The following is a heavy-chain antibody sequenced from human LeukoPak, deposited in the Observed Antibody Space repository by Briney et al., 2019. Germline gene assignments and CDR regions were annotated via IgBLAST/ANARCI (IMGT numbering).Heavy chain of an antibody. CDR1: GGSISSSSYY. Sequence: SGTLSLTCTVSGGSISSSSYYWGWIRQPPGKGLEWIGSIYYSGSTYYNPSLKSRVTISVDTSKNQFSLKLSSVTAADTAVYYCARRYSSGLDYWGQGTLVTVSS. D-gene: IGHD6-19*01. CDR2: IYYSGST. CDR3: ARRYSSGLDY. V-gene: IGHV4-39*01. J-gene: IGHJ4*02.